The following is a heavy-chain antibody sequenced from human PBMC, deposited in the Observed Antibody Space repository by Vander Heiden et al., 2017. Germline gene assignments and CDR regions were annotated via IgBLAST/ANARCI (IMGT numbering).Heavy chain of an antibody. CDR1: GGSIINYY. CDR2: INHMGTT. D-gene: IGHD5-12*01. J-gene: IGHJ4*02. Sequence: QVQLQESGPGLVTPSETLSLTCTVSGGSIINYYWSWIRQSPGKGLEWIGYINHMGTTESNPSLKSRVTISVDTPKNQFSLKLSSVTVADTAVYYCTRDRRDGYKYVEYWGQGTLVTVSS. CDR3: TRDRRDGYKYVEY. V-gene: IGHV4-59*01.